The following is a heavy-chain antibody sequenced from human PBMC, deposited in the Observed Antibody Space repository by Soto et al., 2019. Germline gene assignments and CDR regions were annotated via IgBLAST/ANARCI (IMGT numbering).Heavy chain of an antibody. J-gene: IGHJ4*02. CDR2: INPSGGST. CDR3: ARGSSGWPSPSFDY. Sequence: AAVKVSCKASGYTFTIYYMHCVLQSPGQWLEWMGIINPSGGSTSYAQKFQGRVTMTRDTSTSTVYMELSSLRSEDTAVYYCARGSSGWPSPSFDYWGQGTLVTVS. D-gene: IGHD6-19*01. CDR1: GYTFTIYY. V-gene: IGHV1-46*01.